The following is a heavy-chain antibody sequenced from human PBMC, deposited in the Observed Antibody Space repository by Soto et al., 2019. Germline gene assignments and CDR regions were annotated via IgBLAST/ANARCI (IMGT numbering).Heavy chain of an antibody. CDR1: GGSFSGYY. CDR2: INHSGST. CDR3: ARTRSYSRGWSVVDRTDY. D-gene: IGHD6-19*01. J-gene: IGHJ4*02. V-gene: IGHV4-34*01. Sequence: QVQLQQWGAGLLKPSETLSLTCAVYGGSFSGYYWSWIRQPPGKGLEWIGEINHSGSTNYNPSLKSRVTISVDTSKNQFSLKLSSVTAADTAVYYCARTRSYSRGWSVVDRTDYWGQGTLVTVSS.